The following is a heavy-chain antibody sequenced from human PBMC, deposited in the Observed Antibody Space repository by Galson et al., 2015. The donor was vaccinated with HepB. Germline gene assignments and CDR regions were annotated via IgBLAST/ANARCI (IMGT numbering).Heavy chain of an antibody. Sequence: ETLSLTCTVSGGSISSSSYYWGWIRQPPGKGLEWIGSIYYSGSTYYNPSLKSRVTISVDTSKNQFSLKLSSVTAADTAVYYCARHSQRSTERFDPWGQGTLVTVSS. V-gene: IGHV4-39*01. D-gene: IGHD2-2*01. CDR1: GGSISSSSYY. CDR2: IYYSGST. CDR3: ARHSQRSTERFDP. J-gene: IGHJ5*02.